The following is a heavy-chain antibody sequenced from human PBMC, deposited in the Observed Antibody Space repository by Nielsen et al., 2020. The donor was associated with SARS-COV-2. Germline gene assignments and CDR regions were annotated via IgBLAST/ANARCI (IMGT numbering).Heavy chain of an antibody. CDR3: ARSIGGYSYGFDYYYGMDV. Sequence: GGSLRLSCKGSGYSFTSYWIGWVRQMPGKGLEWMGIIYPGDSDTRYSPSFQGQVTISADKSISTAYLQWSSLKASDTAMYYCARSIGGYSYGFDYYYGMDVWGQGTTVTVSS. D-gene: IGHD5-18*01. J-gene: IGHJ6*02. V-gene: IGHV5-51*01. CDR2: IYPGDSDT. CDR1: GYSFTSYW.